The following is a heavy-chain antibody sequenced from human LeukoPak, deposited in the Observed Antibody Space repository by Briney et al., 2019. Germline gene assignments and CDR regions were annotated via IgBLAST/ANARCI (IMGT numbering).Heavy chain of an antibody. D-gene: IGHD2-2*01. V-gene: IGHV4-59*01. CDR1: GGSISPYY. Sequence: SETLSLTCTVSGGSISPYYWSWLRQPPGKGLEWIGYISYSGSTNYNPSLKTLKSRVTFSVDTSKNQFSLKLTSVTAADTAVYYCARGLVDVLVPGAMGWFDPWGQGTLVTVSS. CDR2: ISYSGST. CDR3: ARGLVDVLVPGAMGWFDP. J-gene: IGHJ5*02.